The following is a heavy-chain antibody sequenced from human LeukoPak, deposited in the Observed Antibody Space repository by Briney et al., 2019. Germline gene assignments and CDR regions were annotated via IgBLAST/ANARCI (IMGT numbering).Heavy chain of an antibody. J-gene: IGHJ4*02. CDR3: ARGREIAAAGPYYFDY. V-gene: IGHV4-59*11. D-gene: IGHD6-13*01. CDR1: GGSISSHY. Sequence: PSETLSLTCTVSGGSISSHYWSWIRQPPGKGLEWVGYIYYSGTTNYNPSLKSRVTISVDTSKNQFSLKLSSVTAADTAVYYCARGREIAAAGPYYFDYWGQGTLVTVSS. CDR2: IYYSGTT.